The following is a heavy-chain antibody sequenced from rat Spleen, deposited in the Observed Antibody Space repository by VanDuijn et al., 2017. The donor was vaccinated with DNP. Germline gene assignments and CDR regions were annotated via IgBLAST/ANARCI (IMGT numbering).Heavy chain of an antibody. Sequence: QVQLKESGPGLVQPSQTLSLTCTVSGFSLTSNGVSWVRQPPGKGLEWIAAISSGGSTYYNSALKSRLSISRDTSKSQVFLKMNSLQTEDTAIYFCTREGVYYGPFDYWGQGVMVTVSS. CDR3: TREGVYYGPFDY. CDR2: ISSGGST. D-gene: IGHD1-6*01. CDR1: GFSLTSNG. J-gene: IGHJ2*01. V-gene: IGHV2S12*01.